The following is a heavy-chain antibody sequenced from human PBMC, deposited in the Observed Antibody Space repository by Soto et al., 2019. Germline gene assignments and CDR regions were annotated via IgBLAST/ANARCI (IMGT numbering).Heavy chain of an antibody. CDR3: ARDYCGGDCYSLDY. J-gene: IGHJ4*02. V-gene: IGHV4-4*02. CDR2: IYHSGST. CDR1: GGSISSSNW. Sequence: SETLSLTCAVSGGSISSSNWWSWVRQPPGKGLEWIGEIYHSGSTNYNPSLKSRVTISVDKSKNQFSLKLSSVTAADTAVYYCARDYCGGDCYSLDYWGQGTLVTVSS. D-gene: IGHD2-21*02.